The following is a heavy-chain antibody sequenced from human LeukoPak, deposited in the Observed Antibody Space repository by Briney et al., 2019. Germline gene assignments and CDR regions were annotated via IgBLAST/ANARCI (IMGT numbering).Heavy chain of an antibody. V-gene: IGHV3-15*01. Sequence: GGSLRLSCVVSGFTFSDHYMDWVRQAPGKGLEWVGRIKSKTDGETTDYGAPVKGRFIISRDDSKNMLYLQMYGLKIEDTAVYYCITDPGEWEPIWGQGTMVTVSS. CDR3: ITDPGEWEPI. CDR1: GFTFSDHY. D-gene: IGHD1-26*01. CDR2: IKSKTDGETT. J-gene: IGHJ3*02.